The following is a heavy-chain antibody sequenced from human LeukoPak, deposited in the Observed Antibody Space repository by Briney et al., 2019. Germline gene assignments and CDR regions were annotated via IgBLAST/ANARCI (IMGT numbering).Heavy chain of an antibody. J-gene: IGHJ3*02. D-gene: IGHD2-2*01. Sequence: GESLKISCQGSGYSFTSYWIGWVRQMPGKGLEWMGIIYPGDSDTRYIPSFQGQVTISADKSISTAYLQWSSLKASDTAIYYCARRQYQMLDAFDMWGQGTMVTVSS. CDR2: IYPGDSDT. CDR1: GYSFTSYW. V-gene: IGHV5-51*01. CDR3: ARRQYQMLDAFDM.